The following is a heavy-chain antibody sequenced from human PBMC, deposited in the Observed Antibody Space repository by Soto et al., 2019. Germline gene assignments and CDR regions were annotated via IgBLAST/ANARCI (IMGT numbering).Heavy chain of an antibody. CDR2: ISAYNGNT. Sequence: ASVKVSCKASGYTFTSYGISWVRQAPGQGLEWMGWISAYNGNTNYAQKLPGRVTMTTDTSTSTAYMELRSLRSDDTAVYYCARVVHLNCTNGVCLVDWFDPWGQGTLVTVSS. CDR1: GYTFTSYG. V-gene: IGHV1-18*01. CDR3: ARVVHLNCTNGVCLVDWFDP. J-gene: IGHJ5*02. D-gene: IGHD2-8*01.